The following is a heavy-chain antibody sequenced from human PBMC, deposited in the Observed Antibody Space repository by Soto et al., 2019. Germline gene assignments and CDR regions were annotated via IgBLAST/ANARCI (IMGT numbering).Heavy chain of an antibody. CDR2: INHSGST. Sequence: QVQLQQWGAGLLKPSETLSLTCAVYGGSFSGYYWTWIRQPPGTGLEWIGEINHSGSTNYNPSLNSPVTISVDTSKTQFSLKLTSVTAADTAVYYCARDKITGLFDYWGQGTLVTVSS. D-gene: IGHD2-8*02. CDR1: GGSFSGYY. CDR3: ARDKITGLFDY. J-gene: IGHJ4*02. V-gene: IGHV4-34*01.